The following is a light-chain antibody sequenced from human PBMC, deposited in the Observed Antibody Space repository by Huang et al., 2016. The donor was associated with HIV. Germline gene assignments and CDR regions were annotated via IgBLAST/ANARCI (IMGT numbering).Light chain of an antibody. J-gene: IGKJ5*01. Sequence: IQLTQSPSSLSASVGDRVTITCRASQDISTNVAWYQQKPGKPPKVLIYAASTLQSGVPPRFSGSTSGTYFSLTITNLQSEDFATYYCQQLDTYPITFGQGTRLDIK. CDR2: AAS. CDR3: QQLDTYPIT. V-gene: IGKV1-9*01. CDR1: QDISTN.